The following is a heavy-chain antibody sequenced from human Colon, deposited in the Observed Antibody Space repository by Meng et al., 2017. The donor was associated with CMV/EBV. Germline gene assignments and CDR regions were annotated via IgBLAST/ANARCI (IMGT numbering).Heavy chain of an antibody. CDR2: INGDGLNT. J-gene: IGHJ4*02. CDR1: GFTFTSHW. D-gene: IGHD6-13*01. CDR3: ARGWPPDY. V-gene: IGHV3-74*01. Sequence: GESLKISCAASGFTFTSHWMHWVRQPPGKGLVWVSRINGDGLNTTYADSVKGRFTISRDNAKNTVHLQMNSLRGEDTAVYYCARGWPPDYWGQGTLVTVSS.